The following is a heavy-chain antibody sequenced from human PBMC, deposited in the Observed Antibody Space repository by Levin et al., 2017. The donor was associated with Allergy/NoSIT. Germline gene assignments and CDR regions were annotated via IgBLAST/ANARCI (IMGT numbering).Heavy chain of an antibody. CDR2: IYSGGST. CDR3: VRDPSAEYSAYDKVGEY. J-gene: IGHJ4*02. D-gene: IGHD5-12*01. V-gene: IGHV3-53*01. CDR1: GFSVSSNY. Sequence: GGSLRLSCAASGFSVSSNYMSWVRQAPGKGLEWVSVIYSGGSTYYADSVKGRFTISRDNSKNTVNLQMNSLTAEATGVYYCVRDPSAEYSAYDKVGEYWGQGTLVTVSS.